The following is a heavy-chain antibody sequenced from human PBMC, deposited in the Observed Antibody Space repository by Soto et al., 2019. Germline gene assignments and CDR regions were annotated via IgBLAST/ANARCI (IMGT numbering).Heavy chain of an antibody. CDR3: ARGDSNSWSDY. J-gene: IGHJ4*02. V-gene: IGHV3-30*01. Sequence: GGSLRLSCAASGFTFRSYAMDCVRQAPGKGLEWVAVTSYDGTNKYYADSVKGRFTISRDNSKNTLSLQMNSLRAEDTAVYYCARGDSNSWSDYWGQGTLVTVSS. CDR2: TSYDGTNK. CDR1: GFTFRSYA. D-gene: IGHD6-13*01.